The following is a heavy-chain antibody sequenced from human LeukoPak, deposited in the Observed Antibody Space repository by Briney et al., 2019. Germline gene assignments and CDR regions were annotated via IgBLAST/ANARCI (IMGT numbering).Heavy chain of an antibody. J-gene: IGHJ4*02. D-gene: IGHD3-10*01. V-gene: IGHV4-61*09. Sequence: PSGTLSLTYTVSGGALSSGSYGWGWIRQPAGKGLEWSGHIHISGNTNYNPSLKSRVTISVDTSKNQFSLKLSSVTAADTAVYYCVGGVTMFRGVIRGWGQGTLVTVSS. CDR1: GGALSSGSYG. CDR3: VGGVTMFRGVIRG. CDR2: IHISGNT.